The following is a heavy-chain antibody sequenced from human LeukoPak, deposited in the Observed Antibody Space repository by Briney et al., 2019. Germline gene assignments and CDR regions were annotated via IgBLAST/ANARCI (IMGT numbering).Heavy chain of an antibody. Sequence: PSETLSLTCTVSGGSISSYYWSWTRQPAGKGLEWIGRIYTSGSTNYNPSLKSRVTMSVDTSKNQFSLKLSSVTAADTAVYYCASQDIVVVSTSAEYFQHWGQGTLVTVSS. CDR3: ASQDIVVVSTSAEYFQH. CDR2: IYTSGST. J-gene: IGHJ1*01. D-gene: IGHD2-2*01. V-gene: IGHV4-4*07. CDR1: GGSISSYY.